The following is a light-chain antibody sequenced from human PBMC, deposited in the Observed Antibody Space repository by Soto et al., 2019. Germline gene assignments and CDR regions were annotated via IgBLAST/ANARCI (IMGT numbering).Light chain of an antibody. CDR1: QSISNW. CDR3: QQYDTSPLT. CDR2: FAS. V-gene: IGKV1-5*03. J-gene: IGKJ4*01. Sequence: DTQMTQSPSTLSASVGDRVTITCRASQSISNWLAWYQQKPGKAPNLLIYFASTLQSGVPSRFSGSGSGTEFTLTISSLQPDDFATYYCQQYDTSPLTFGGGTKVDIK.